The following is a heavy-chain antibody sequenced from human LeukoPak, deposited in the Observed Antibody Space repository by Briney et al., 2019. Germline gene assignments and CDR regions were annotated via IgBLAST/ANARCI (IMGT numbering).Heavy chain of an antibody. D-gene: IGHD3-3*01. CDR1: GGSISSGSYY. J-gene: IGHJ3*02. CDR2: IYTSGST. Sequence: SETLSLTCTVSGGSISSGSYYWSWIRQPAGKGLEWIGRIYTSGSTNYNPSLKSRVTISVDTSKNQFSLKLSSVTAADTAVYYCARSQFLEWYDAFDIWGQGTMVTVSS. V-gene: IGHV4-61*02. CDR3: ARSQFLEWYDAFDI.